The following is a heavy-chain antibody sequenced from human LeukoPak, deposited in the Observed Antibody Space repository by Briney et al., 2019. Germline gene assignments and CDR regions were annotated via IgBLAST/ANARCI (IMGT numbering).Heavy chain of an antibody. CDR2: IYYSGST. J-gene: IGHJ5*02. Sequence: ETSETLSLTRTVSGGSISSYYWSWIRQPPGKGLEWIGYIYYSGSTNYNPSLKSRVTISVDTSKNQFSLKLSSVTAADTAVYYCARVRDIAVAGSWFDPWGQGTLVTVSS. CDR1: GGSISSYY. CDR3: ARVRDIAVAGSWFDP. V-gene: IGHV4-59*01. D-gene: IGHD6-19*01.